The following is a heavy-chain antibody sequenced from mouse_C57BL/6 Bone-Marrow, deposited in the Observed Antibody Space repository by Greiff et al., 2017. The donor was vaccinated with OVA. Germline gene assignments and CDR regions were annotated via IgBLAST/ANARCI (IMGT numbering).Heavy chain of an antibody. CDR1: GYTITSYW. Sequence: QVQLQQPGTELVKPGASVKLSCKASGYTITSYWKHWVKQRPGRGLEWSGRIDHNGGGTKYNEKFKSKATLTVDKPTSTAYKQHSNLTSEDSAVYDCARITTEVAASPYWCVDVWSEGTTVTVSS. CDR3: ARITTEVAASPYWCVDV. J-gene: IGHJ1*01. D-gene: IGHD1-1*01. V-gene: IGHV1-62-3*01. CDR2: IDHNGGGT.